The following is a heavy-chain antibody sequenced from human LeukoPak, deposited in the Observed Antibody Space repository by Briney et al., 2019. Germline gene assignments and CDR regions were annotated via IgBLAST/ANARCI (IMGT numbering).Heavy chain of an antibody. CDR3: VRESRWLAFDQ. J-gene: IGHJ4*02. CDR2: IYNCDDT. CDR1: GFTVHSIH. D-gene: IGHD6-19*01. V-gene: IGHV3-66*01. Sequence: GGSLRLSCAVSGFTVHSIHMRWVRQAPGKGLEWVSVIYNCDDTYYADSVRGRFAINRDHSKNTLYLKMHSQRAEDAGLYLYVRESRWLAFDQWGQGTLVTLSS.